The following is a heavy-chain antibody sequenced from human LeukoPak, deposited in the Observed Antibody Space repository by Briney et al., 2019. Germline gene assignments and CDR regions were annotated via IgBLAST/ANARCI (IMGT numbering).Heavy chain of an antibody. CDR3: AKFGGSFAFLDY. CDR2: IHYRGST. D-gene: IGHD1-26*01. V-gene: IGHV4-59*01. J-gene: IGHJ4*02. CDR1: GGSISTYY. Sequence: SETLSLTCTVSGGSISTYYWSWIRQPPGKGLEWVAYIHYRGSTNYNPSLQSRVTISVDTSKKPLSLKLSSVTDADTAVYYCAKFGGSFAFLDYWRQGTLVSVSS.